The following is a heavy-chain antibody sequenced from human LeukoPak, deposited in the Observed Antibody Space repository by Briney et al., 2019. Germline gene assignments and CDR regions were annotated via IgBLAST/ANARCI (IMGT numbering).Heavy chain of an antibody. Sequence: GRSLRLSRAFSGLAVSFTYMSCIRQAPGKGLEWVSTAFVGGDTYYAASVKGRFTLSKDSSRNTMFLQMHGLRPEDTAVYYCSRDQLDHWGQGTLVAVSP. CDR2: AFVGGDT. V-gene: IGHV3-53*01. CDR1: GLAVSFTY. J-gene: IGHJ4*02. CDR3: SRDQLDH. D-gene: IGHD5-24*01.